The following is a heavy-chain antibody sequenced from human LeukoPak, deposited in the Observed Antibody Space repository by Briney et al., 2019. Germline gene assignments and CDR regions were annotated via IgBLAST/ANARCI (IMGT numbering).Heavy chain of an antibody. CDR1: GFMFTGYW. D-gene: IGHD3-10*01. V-gene: IGHV3-7*01. J-gene: IGHJ6*03. Sequence: GSLRLSCEASGFMFTGYWMSWVRQAPGKGLEWVANIKEDGSEKYYVDPVKGRFTISRDNPKKLLYLQMNSLRAEDTAVYYCARDRRGVNFYYYYMDVWGKGTSVIVSS. CDR2: IKEDGSEK. CDR3: ARDRRGVNFYYYYMDV.